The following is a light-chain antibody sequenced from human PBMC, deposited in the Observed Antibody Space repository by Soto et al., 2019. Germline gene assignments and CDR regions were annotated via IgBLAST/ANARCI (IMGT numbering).Light chain of an antibody. Sequence: SVLTQPPSTSGTPGQRVTISCSGSSSNIASNAVNWYQQLPGTAPKLLIYSNNQRPSGVPDRISGSKSGTSASLAISGLQSEDEADYYCAAWDDSLNGRVFGGGTKLTVL. J-gene: IGLJ3*02. CDR2: SNN. CDR1: SSNIASNA. V-gene: IGLV1-44*01. CDR3: AAWDDSLNGRV.